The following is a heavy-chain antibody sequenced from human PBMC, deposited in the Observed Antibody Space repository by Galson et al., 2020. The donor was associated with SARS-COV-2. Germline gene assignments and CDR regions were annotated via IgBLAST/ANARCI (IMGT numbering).Heavy chain of an antibody. J-gene: IGHJ4*02. V-gene: IGHV4-59*01. CDR1: GGSISSYY. CDR2: IYYSGST. Sequence: ASETLSLTCTVSGGSISSYYWSWIRQPPGKGLEWIGYIYYSGSTNYNPSLKSRVTISVDTSKNQFSLKLSSVTAADTAVYYCARDRGLKYWGQGTLVTVSS. CDR3: ARDRGLKY. D-gene: IGHD6-25*01.